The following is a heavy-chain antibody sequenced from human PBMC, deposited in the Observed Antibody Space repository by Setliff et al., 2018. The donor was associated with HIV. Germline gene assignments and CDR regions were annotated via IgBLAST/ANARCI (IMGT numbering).Heavy chain of an antibody. V-gene: IGHV4-39*07. Sequence: WVRQAPGKGLEWIGSIYYSGSTYYSPSLKSRVTISVDTSKNQFSLKLSSVTAADTAVYYCASIEGIAAAGRWGQGTLVTVSS. J-gene: IGHJ4*02. CDR2: IYYSGST. CDR3: ASIEGIAAAGR. D-gene: IGHD6-13*01.